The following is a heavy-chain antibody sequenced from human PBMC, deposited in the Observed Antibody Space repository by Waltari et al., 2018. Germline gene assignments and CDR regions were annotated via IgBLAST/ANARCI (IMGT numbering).Heavy chain of an antibody. CDR3: ARRAAGYSYGADDY. J-gene: IGHJ4*02. CDR2: IKQDGSEK. Sequence: EVQLVESGGGLVQPGGSLRLSCAASGFTFSSYWMSWVRQAPGKGLEWVANIKQDGSEKYYVDSVKGRFTISRDNAKNSLYLQMNSLRAEDTAVYYCARRAAGYSYGADDYWGQGTLVTVSS. CDR1: GFTFSSYW. D-gene: IGHD5-18*01. V-gene: IGHV3-7*01.